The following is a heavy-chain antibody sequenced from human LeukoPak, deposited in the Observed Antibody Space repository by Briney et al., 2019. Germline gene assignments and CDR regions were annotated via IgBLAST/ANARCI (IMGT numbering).Heavy chain of an antibody. Sequence: ASVKVSCKASGYTFTSYGISWVRQAPGQGLEWMGWISAYNGNTNYAQKLQGRVTMTTDTSTSTAYMELRSLRSDDTAVYYCARDFDPSTVTTSLPFDYWGQGPLVTVSS. CDR2: ISAYNGNT. V-gene: IGHV1-18*01. D-gene: IGHD4-17*01. CDR1: GYTFTSYG. CDR3: ARDFDPSTVTTSLPFDY. J-gene: IGHJ4*02.